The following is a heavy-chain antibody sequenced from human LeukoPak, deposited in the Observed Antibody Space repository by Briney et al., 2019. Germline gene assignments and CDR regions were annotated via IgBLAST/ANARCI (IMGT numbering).Heavy chain of an antibody. CDR3: ARDRITYPQLVMDV. J-gene: IGHJ6*02. CDR1: GGSISSYY. Sequence: SDTLSLTCTVYGGSISSYYWSWIRQPPAKGLEGIGYIYYIRSNNYNPSLKSRVAISVDTTKNQFSLKLSSVTAADTAGYYCARDRITYPQLVMDVWGQGTTVTVSS. CDR2: IYYIRSN. D-gene: IGHD3-16*01. V-gene: IGHV4-59*01.